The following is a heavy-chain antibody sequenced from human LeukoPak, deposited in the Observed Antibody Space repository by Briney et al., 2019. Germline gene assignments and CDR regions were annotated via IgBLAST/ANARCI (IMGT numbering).Heavy chain of an antibody. Sequence: SETLSLTCAVYGGXFSGYYWSWIRQPPGKGLEWIGEINHSGSTNYNPSLKSRVTISLDTSKNQFFLKLSSVTAADTAVYYCASRRYYYAMDVWGQGTTVTVSS. CDR1: GGXFSGYY. J-gene: IGHJ6*02. CDR2: INHSGST. V-gene: IGHV4-34*01. CDR3: ASRRYYYAMDV.